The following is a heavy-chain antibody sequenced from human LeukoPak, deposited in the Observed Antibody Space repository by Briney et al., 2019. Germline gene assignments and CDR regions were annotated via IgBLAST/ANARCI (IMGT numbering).Heavy chain of an antibody. V-gene: IGHV4-59*01. Sequence: SETLSLTCTVSGGSISSYYWSWIRQPPGKGLEWIGYIYYSGSTNYNPSLKSRVTISVDTSKNQFSLKLSSVTAADTAVYYCARHAEYSSSWVDYWGQGILVTVSS. CDR3: ARHAEYSSSWVDY. CDR2: IYYSGST. J-gene: IGHJ4*02. CDR1: GGSISSYY. D-gene: IGHD6-13*01.